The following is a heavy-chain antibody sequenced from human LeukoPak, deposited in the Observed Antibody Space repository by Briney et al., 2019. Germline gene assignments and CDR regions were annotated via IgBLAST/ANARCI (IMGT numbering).Heavy chain of an antibody. Sequence: PSETLSLTCTVSGDSISGSGYYWAWVRQPPGKGLEWIGNVYKSGTTNYKPSLKSRVAISVDTSKNQFSLNLRSVTGADTAVYYCARGLMDCSSTSCWDYWGQGTLVTVSS. J-gene: IGHJ4*02. CDR2: VYKSGTT. D-gene: IGHD2-2*01. V-gene: IGHV4-39*07. CDR1: GDSISGSGYY. CDR3: ARGLMDCSSTSCWDY.